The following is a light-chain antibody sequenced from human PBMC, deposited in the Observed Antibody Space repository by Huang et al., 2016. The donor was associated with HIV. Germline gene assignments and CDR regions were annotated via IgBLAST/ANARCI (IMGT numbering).Light chain of an antibody. Sequence: EIVLTPSPGTLSLSPGERATLSCRASQSVSSSYFTWYQQKPGQAPRLLIYAASNRATGIPDRFTGSGSGTDFTLTIRRLEPEDFAVYYCQQGYTFGQGTKVEIK. J-gene: IGKJ2*01. CDR2: AAS. CDR3: QQGYT. V-gene: IGKV3-20*01. CDR1: QSVSSSY.